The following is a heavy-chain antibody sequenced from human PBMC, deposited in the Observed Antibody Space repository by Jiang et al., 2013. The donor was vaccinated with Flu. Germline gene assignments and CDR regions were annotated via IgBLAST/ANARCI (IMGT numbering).Heavy chain of an antibody. V-gene: IGHV5-51*03. CDR3: ARVSYYDGSESNAMDV. J-gene: IGHJ6*02. CDR2: IYPGDSHT. D-gene: IGHD3-22*01. Sequence: GAEVKKPGESLKISCKGSGYSFTSYYIAWVRQMPGKGLEWMGVIYPGDSHTRYSPTFQGQVTFSADKSIRTAYLQWSSLKASDTAMYYCARVSYYDGSESNAMDVWGRGSTVTVSS. CDR1: GYSFTSYY.